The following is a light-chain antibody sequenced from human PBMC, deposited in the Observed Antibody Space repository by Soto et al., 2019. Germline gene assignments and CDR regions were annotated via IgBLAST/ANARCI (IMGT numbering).Light chain of an antibody. CDR1: QSVSHN. CDR3: EQYNSWPPLYT. CDR2: SAS. J-gene: IGKJ2*01. Sequence: EIVMTQSPATVSVSPGEGATLSCRASQSVSHNLAWYQQTPGQAPRLLIYSASTSATGIPTRFRRCASRTEFTLTISSLQSEDFAVYYCEQYNSWPPLYTFGQWTKLEIK. V-gene: IGKV3-15*01.